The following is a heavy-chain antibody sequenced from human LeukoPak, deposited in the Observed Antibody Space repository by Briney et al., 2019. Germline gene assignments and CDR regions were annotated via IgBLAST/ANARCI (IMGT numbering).Heavy chain of an antibody. CDR1: GFMFADHG. J-gene: IGHJ4*02. Sequence: PGGSLRLSCAASGFMFADHGMTWVRQVPGKGLEWVSGINWNGGSTGYVDSVKGRFTISRDNSKNTLYLQLNNLRAEDTAVYYCARASIAAAGYYFDYWGQGTLVTVSS. CDR2: INWNGGST. V-gene: IGHV3-20*04. CDR3: ARASIAAAGYYFDY. D-gene: IGHD6-13*01.